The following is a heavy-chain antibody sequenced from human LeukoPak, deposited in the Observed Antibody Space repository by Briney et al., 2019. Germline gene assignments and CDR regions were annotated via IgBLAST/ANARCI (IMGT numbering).Heavy chain of an antibody. CDR3: ATIKRGNIFGYFDF. D-gene: IGHD5-18*01. CDR1: GGSISSYY. CDR2: MLDTVTT. V-gene: IGHV4-4*09. Sequence: SETLSLTCTVSGGSISSYYWSWIRQPPGKGLEWIGYMLDTVTTKDNPSLKSRFTLSADTSKNQFSLRLTSVTAADTAVYYCATIKRGNIFGYFDFWGQGIPVTVSS. J-gene: IGHJ4*02.